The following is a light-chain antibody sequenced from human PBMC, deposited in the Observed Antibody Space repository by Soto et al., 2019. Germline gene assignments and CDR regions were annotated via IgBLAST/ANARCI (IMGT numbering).Light chain of an antibody. Sequence: IGLTQSPGTLSLSPGERATLSCRASQSVFNNNLAWYQQKPGQAPRLLMFGASSRATGIPDRFSGSGSGTDFTRTISRLEPEDFAIYHCQQYGGSPRTFGQGTKLEIK. V-gene: IGKV3-20*01. CDR2: GAS. CDR3: QQYGGSPRT. CDR1: QSVFNNN. J-gene: IGKJ2*01.